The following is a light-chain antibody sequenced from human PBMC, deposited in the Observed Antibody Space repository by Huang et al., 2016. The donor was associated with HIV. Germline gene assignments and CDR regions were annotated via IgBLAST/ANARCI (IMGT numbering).Light chain of an antibody. V-gene: IGKV3-15*01. CDR3: QQYNNWPRT. Sequence: ERVMTQSPATLSASPGDRATLSCRASQYVGNNLAWYRQKPGQAPRLLVHGATTSATDIPARFSASGSGVEFTLTISSLQSEDFGIYYCQQYNNWPRTFGQGTKLEIK. J-gene: IGKJ2*01. CDR1: QYVGNN. CDR2: GAT.